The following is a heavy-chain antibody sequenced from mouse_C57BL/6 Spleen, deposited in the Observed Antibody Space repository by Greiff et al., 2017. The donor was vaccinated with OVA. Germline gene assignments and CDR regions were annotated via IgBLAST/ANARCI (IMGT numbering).Heavy chain of an antibody. J-gene: IGHJ4*01. CDR1: GYTFTSYW. Sequence: QVQLQQPGAELVRPGSSVKLSCKASGYTFTSYWMHWVKQRPIQGLEWIGNIDPSDSETHYNQKFKDKATLTVDKSSSTAYMQLSSLTSEDSAVYYCARGAVYYGNYVFMDYWGQGTSVTVSS. CDR3: ARGAVYYGNYVFMDY. D-gene: IGHD2-1*01. V-gene: IGHV1-52*01. CDR2: IDPSDSET.